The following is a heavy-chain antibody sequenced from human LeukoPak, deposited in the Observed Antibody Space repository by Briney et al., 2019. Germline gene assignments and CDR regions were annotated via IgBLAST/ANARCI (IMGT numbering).Heavy chain of an antibody. D-gene: IGHD1-14*01. Sequence: PGGSLRLSCGASGFTFSSYAMSWVRQAPGKGLEWVSAISGSGGSTYYADSVKGRFTISRDNSKNTLYLQMNSLRAEDTAVYYCAKSSPNRVNANWFDPWGQGTLVTVSS. V-gene: IGHV3-23*01. CDR2: ISGSGGST. CDR3: AKSSPNRVNANWFDP. CDR1: GFTFSSYA. J-gene: IGHJ5*02.